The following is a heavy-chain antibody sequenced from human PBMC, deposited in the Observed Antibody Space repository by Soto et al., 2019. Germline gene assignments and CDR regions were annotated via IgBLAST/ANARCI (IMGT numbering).Heavy chain of an antibody. D-gene: IGHD5-12*01. J-gene: IGHJ4*01. CDR2: INPILGTP. V-gene: IGHV1-69*13. CDR1: GATYSTSA. Sequence: SVKVSCKASGATYSTSAISWVRQAPGQGHEWMGGINPILGTPDYAHKFQGRVTITADESTSTVYMELGSLRSEDTALYFCARGGVDVVATSAFDYWGHGTLVTVSS. CDR3: ARGGVDVVATSAFDY.